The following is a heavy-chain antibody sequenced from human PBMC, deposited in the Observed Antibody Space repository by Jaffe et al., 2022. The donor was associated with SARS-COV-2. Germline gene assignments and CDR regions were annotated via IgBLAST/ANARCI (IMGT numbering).Heavy chain of an antibody. CDR2: VSFDGNNK. CDR1: GFTFRGYG. Sequence: QAQLEESGGRVVQPGTSLRLSCAASGFTFRGYGMHWVRQAPGKGLEWVAFVSFDGNNKYYGDSVKGRFTISRDNSRNTLSLQMNSLRPEDTAVYYCAKDPWKAFSTSSYFDSWGQGSLVTVSS. CDR3: AKDPWKAFSTSSYFDS. V-gene: IGHV3-30*18. D-gene: IGHD6-13*01. J-gene: IGHJ4*02.